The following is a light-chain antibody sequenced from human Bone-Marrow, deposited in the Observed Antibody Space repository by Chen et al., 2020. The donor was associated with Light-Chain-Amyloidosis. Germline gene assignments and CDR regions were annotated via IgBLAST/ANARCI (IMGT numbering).Light chain of an antibody. CDR2: RDT. Sequence: SYELTQPPSVSVSPGQTARNTCFGDDLPTKYAYWCQQKPGQAPVLVIHRDTERPSGSSERFSGSSSGTTATLTISGVQAEDEADYHCQSADSSGTYEVIFGGGTKLTVL. J-gene: IGLJ2*01. V-gene: IGLV3-25*03. CDR1: DLPTKY. CDR3: QSADSSGTYEVI.